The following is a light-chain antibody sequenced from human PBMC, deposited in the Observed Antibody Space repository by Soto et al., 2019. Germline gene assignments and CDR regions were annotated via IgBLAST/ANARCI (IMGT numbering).Light chain of an antibody. V-gene: IGKV3-20*01. Sequence: EIVLTQSPGTLSLSPGERATLSCRASQSVSSNYLAWYQRKPGQAPRLLIYGASSRAIDIPNRFSGSGSGTDFTLTITRLEPDDFAVYFCRQYGSSPPTFGQGTKVE. CDR1: QSVSSNY. CDR2: GAS. CDR3: RQYGSSPPT. J-gene: IGKJ1*01.